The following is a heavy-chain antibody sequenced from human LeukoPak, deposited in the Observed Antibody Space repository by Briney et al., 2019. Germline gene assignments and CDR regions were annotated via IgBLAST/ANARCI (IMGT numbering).Heavy chain of an antibody. J-gene: IGHJ4*02. Sequence: GRSLRLSCAASGFTFSRYSMNWVRQAPGKGLQWEANIKLDGSEKYYVDSVKGRFTISRDNAQNPLHLRMNRLRAEDTAVYYCARSLDYWDQGTLVIVTS. CDR2: IKLDGSEK. V-gene: IGHV3-7*01. CDR3: ARSLDY. CDR1: GFTFSRYS.